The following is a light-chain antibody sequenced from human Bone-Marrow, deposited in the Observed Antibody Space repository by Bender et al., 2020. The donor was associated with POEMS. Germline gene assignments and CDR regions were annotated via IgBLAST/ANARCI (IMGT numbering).Light chain of an antibody. Sequence: SYVVTQPPSVSVAPGQTARITCDGDHIGGKSVHWYQQKPGQAPVLLVFDDTDRPSGIPERFSGYNSDNTATLSITRVGAGDEADYYCQLWDASSDHYVFGRGTKVTV. J-gene: IGLJ1*01. CDR2: DDT. V-gene: IGLV3-21*02. CDR3: QLWDASSDHYV. CDR1: HIGGKS.